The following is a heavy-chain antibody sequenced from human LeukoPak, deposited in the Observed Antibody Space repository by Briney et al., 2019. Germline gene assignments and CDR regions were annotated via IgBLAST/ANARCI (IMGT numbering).Heavy chain of an antibody. V-gene: IGHV4-34*01. J-gene: IGHJ4*02. CDR2: INHSGST. CDR3: ARAKRGYSGYDYRFDN. CDR1: GGSFSGYY. Sequence: KPSETLSLTCAVYGGSFSGYYWSWIRQPPGKGLEWIGEINHSGSTNYNPSLKSRVTISVDTSKNQFSLKLSSVTAADTAVYYCARAKRGYSGYDYRFDNWGQGTLVTVSS. D-gene: IGHD5-12*01.